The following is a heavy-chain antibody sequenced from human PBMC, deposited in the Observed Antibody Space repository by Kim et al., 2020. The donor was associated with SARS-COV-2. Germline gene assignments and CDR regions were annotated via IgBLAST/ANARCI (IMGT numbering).Heavy chain of an antibody. CDR2: IDPSDSYT. V-gene: IGHV5-10-1*01. CDR1: GYSFTSYW. Sequence: GESLKISCKGSGYSFTSYWISWVRQMPGKGLEWMGRIDPSDSYTNYSPSFQGHVTISADKSISTAYLQWSSLKASDTAMYYCARSPLGPCSSTSCYEKWVEDYWGQGTLVTVSS. CDR3: ARSPLGPCSSTSCYEKWVEDY. D-gene: IGHD2-2*01. J-gene: IGHJ4*02.